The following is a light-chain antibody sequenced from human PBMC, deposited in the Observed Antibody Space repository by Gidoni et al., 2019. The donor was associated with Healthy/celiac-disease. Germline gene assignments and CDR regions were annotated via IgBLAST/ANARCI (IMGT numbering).Light chain of an antibody. CDR3: KQSYSTPYT. J-gene: IGKJ2*01. V-gene: IGKV1-39*01. CDR2: AAS. Sequence: DIQMTQSHSSLSASVGDRVTSTCRASQSISSYLNWYQQKPGRAPKLLIYAASSLQSRVPSRLSGSGSGTDFTITISSRQPEDFATDYCKQSYSTPYTFGQGTKREIK. CDR1: QSISSY.